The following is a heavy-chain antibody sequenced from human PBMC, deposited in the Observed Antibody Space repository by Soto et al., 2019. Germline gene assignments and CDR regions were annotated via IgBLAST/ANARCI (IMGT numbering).Heavy chain of an antibody. Sequence: QVQLVESGGGVVQPGRSLRLSCAASGFTFSSYGMHWVRQAPGKGLEWVAVISYDGSNKYYADSVKGRFTISRDNSKNTLYLQMNSLRAEDTAVYYCAKPSSRWELLYYFDYWGQGTLVTVSS. V-gene: IGHV3-30*18. D-gene: IGHD1-26*01. J-gene: IGHJ4*02. CDR2: ISYDGSNK. CDR1: GFTFSSYG. CDR3: AKPSSRWELLYYFDY.